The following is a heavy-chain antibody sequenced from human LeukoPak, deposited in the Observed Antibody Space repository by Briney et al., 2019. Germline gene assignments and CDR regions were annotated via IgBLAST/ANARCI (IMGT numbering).Heavy chain of an antibody. CDR1: GCSISSYY. D-gene: IGHD3-10*01. Sequence: SETLSLTCTVSGCSISSYYWSWIRQPPGKGLEWIGYIYYSGSTNYNPSLKSRVTISVDTSKNQFSLKLSSVTAADTAVYYCARREGTMGRAFDIWGQGTMVTVSS. CDR3: ARREGTMGRAFDI. J-gene: IGHJ3*02. CDR2: IYYSGST. V-gene: IGHV4-59*08.